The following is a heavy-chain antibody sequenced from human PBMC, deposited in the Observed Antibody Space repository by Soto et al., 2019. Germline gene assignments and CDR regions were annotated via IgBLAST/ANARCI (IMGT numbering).Heavy chain of an antibody. V-gene: IGHV3-15*01. CDR2: IKSKTDGGTT. J-gene: IGHJ4*02. CDR1: GFTFNNAW. Sequence: EVQLVESGGGLVKPGGSFRLSCAAFGFTFNNAWMSWVRQAPGKGLQWVGRIKSKTDGGTTDYAAPVKGRFTISRDDSKNTLYLQMNSLKTAGTAVYYCTTIANIAAAGSFDYWGQGTLVTVSS. D-gene: IGHD6-13*01. CDR3: TTIANIAAAGSFDY.